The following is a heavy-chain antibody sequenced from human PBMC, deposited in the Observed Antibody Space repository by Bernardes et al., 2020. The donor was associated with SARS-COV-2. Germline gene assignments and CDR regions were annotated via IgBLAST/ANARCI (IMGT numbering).Heavy chain of an antibody. V-gene: IGHV1-69*13. Sequence: SVKVSCMASRGTFSSYDINWVRQAPGQGLEWLGGIPALFGPAKNAQKFQGRVTFTADDSTSTAYMELSSLRSEDTAVYYCATTPYGVSGTQLDYWGQGTLVTVSS. D-gene: IGHD1-1*01. CDR2: IPALFGPA. CDR3: ATTPYGVSGTQLDY. CDR1: RGTFSSYD. J-gene: IGHJ4*02.